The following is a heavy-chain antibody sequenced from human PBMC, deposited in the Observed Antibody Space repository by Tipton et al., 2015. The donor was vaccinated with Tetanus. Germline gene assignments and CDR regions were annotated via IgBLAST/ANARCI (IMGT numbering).Heavy chain of an antibody. D-gene: IGHD1-1*01. J-gene: IGHJ2*01. CDR1: GGSVSSGSYY. V-gene: IGHV4-61*01. Sequence: TLSLTCTVSGGSVSSGSYYWSWIRQPPGKGLEWIGYIYYSGSTNYNPSLKSRVTISVDTSKNQFSLKLSSVTAADPAAYYCARRLIGGTTNWYFDLWGRGTLVTVSS. CDR2: IYYSGST. CDR3: ARRLIGGTTNWYFDL.